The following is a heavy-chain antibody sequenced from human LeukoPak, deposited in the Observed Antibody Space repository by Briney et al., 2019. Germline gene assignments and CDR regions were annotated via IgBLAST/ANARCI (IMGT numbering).Heavy chain of an antibody. CDR2: VSYSGST. D-gene: IGHD6-13*01. Sequence: SETVSLTCTVSGGSISGYYWGWIRQPPGKGLEWIGYVSYSGSTNYNPSLKSRVTISVGTSKNQFSLRLSSVTAADTAVYYCARGGLYSSIWGQGTLVTVSS. J-gene: IGHJ4*02. CDR3: ARGGLYSSI. CDR1: GGSISGYY. V-gene: IGHV4-59*08.